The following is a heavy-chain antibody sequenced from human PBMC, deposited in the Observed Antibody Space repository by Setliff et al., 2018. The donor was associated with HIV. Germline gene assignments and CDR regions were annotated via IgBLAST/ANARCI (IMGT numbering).Heavy chain of an antibody. Sequence: LRLSCVGSGFTFSTYSMSWVRQVPGKGLEWIAYIYPSYSTVHYGDSVKGRFTISTDNAKNSVFLQMDSLRAEDAAVYYCASLFRSCSSSSCFGGGYWGQGTLVTVSS. V-gene: IGHV3-48*01. J-gene: IGHJ4*02. CDR3: ASLFRSCSSSSCFGGGY. CDR1: GFTFSTYS. D-gene: IGHD2-15*01. CDR2: IYPSYSTV.